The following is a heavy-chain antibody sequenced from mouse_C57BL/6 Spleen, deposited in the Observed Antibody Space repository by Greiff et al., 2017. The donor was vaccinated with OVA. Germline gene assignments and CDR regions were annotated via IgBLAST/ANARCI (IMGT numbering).Heavy chain of an antibody. V-gene: IGHV1-82*01. J-gene: IGHJ2*01. D-gene: IGHD1-1*01. CDR2: LYPGDGDT. CDR1: GYAFSSSW. Sequence: VQLQESGPELVKPGASVKISCKASGYAFSSSWMNWVKQRPGKGLEWIGRLYPGDGDTNYNGKFKGKATLTADKSSITAYMQLSSLTSEDSAVYFCARHSTVVASDYWGQGTTLTVSS. CDR3: ARHSTVVASDY.